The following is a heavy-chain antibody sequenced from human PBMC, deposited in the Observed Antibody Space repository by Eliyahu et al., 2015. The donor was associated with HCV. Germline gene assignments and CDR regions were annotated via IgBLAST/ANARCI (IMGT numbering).Heavy chain of an antibody. V-gene: IGHV3-66*01. J-gene: IGHJ4*02. D-gene: IGHD6-19*01. CDR3: ARDTSEVAGKDY. CDR2: IYSGGST. Sequence: EVQMVESGGGLVHPGGSLRLSCAASGFTASSNYMTWVRQAPGKGLEWVSVIYSGGSTYYADSVKGRFTISRDNSKNTLFLQMNSLRVEDTAVYYCARDTSEVAGKDYWGQGTLVTVSS. CDR1: GFTASSNY.